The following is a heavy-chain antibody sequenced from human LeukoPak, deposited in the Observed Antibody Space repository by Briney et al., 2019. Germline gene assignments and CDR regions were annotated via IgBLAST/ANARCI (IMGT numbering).Heavy chain of an antibody. J-gene: IGHJ4*02. CDR2: IKFDGSST. Sequence: GGSLRLSCAASGFTFNNYWMHWVRQAPGKGLVWVSRIKFDGSSTNYADSVKGRFTISRDNAKNTLYLQMNSLRAEDTAVYYCARGAMWAYYFDFWGQGTLVTVSS. CDR1: GFTFNNYW. V-gene: IGHV3-74*01. CDR3: ARGAMWAYYFDF. D-gene: IGHD2-2*01.